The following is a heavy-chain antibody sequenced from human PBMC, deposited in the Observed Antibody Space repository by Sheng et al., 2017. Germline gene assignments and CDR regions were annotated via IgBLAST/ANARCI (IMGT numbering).Heavy chain of an antibody. Sequence: EVQLVESGGGLVQPGGSLRLSCAVSGFTFSSYRMQWVRQAPGKGLVWVSRINSDGITXNYADSVKGRFTISRDNAKNTLYLQMNSLRAEDTAVYYCVRGSCPSGSYFXMDVWAKGPRSP. J-gene: IGHJ6*02. D-gene: IGHD1-26*01. V-gene: IGHV3-74*01. CDR3: VRGSCPSGSYFXMDV. CDR2: INSDGITX. CDR1: GFTFSSYR.